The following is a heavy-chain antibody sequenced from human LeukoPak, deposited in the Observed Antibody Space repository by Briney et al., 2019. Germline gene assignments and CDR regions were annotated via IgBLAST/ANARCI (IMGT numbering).Heavy chain of an antibody. D-gene: IGHD6-19*01. Sequence: SETLSLTCAVSGSSINIGYYWGWIRQPPGKGLEWIATFYHSGSTYYNPSLRGRVTISVDTSKNQFSLEMTSVTAADTAVYYCARDRPLLSGWSWFDPWGQGTLVTVSS. CDR1: GSSINIGYY. J-gene: IGHJ5*02. CDR3: ARDRPLLSGWSWFDP. V-gene: IGHV4-38-2*02. CDR2: FYHSGST.